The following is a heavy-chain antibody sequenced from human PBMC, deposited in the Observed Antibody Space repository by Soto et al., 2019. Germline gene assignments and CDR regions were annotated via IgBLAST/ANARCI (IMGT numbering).Heavy chain of an antibody. V-gene: IGHV4-39*01. CDR2: TFYLGSS. D-gene: IGHD3-3*02. J-gene: IGHJ5*02. CDR1: GDSIISSDFY. Sequence: PSETLSLTCTVSGDSIISSDFYWGWVRQPPGKGLEWIGSTFYLGSSYYNPSLKSRVTMSVDTSKNQFSLRLRSGTAADTALYFCARHSLALRKNNWFDPWGQGIMVTVSS. CDR3: ARHSLALRKNNWFDP.